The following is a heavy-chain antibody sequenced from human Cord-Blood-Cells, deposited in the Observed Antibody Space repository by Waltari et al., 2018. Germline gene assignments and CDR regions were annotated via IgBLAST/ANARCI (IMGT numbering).Heavy chain of an antibody. J-gene: IGHJ6*03. D-gene: IGHD5-18*01. CDR2: IIPIFGTA. Sequence: QVQLVQSGAEVKKPGSSVKVSCKASGGTFSSYAISWVRQAPGQGLEWMGGIIPIFGTANDAQKFQGRVTITADEATSTAYMELSSLRSEDTAVYYCARGYSYGYYYYYYMDVWGKGTTVTVSS. V-gene: IGHV1-69*01. CDR1: GGTFSSYA. CDR3: ARGYSYGYYYYYYMDV.